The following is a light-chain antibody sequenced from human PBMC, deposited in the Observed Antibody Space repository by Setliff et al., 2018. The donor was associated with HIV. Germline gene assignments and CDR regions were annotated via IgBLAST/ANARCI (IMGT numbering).Light chain of an antibody. Sequence: QSVLTQPPSVSGAPGQRVTISCTGSSSNIGAGYDVHWYQQLPGTAPKLLIYGNINRPSGVPDRFSGSKSGTSASLAITGLQAGDEADYYCSSYTSSGTPCVFGTGTKVTVL. J-gene: IGLJ1*01. V-gene: IGLV1-40*01. CDR3: SSYTSSGTPCV. CDR2: GNI. CDR1: SSNIGAGYD.